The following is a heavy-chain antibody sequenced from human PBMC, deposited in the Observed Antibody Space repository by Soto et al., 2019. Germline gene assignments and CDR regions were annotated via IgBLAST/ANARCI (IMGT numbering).Heavy chain of an antibody. CDR2: VYYSGST. CDR1: GGSISSYY. D-gene: IGHD2-2*03. Sequence: SETLSLTCTVSGGSISSYYWSWIRQPPGKGLEWIGYVYYSGSTNYNPSLKSRVTISVDTSKNQFSLKLISVTTADTAVYFCAREGNLGRWIQPLDSWGQGTLVTVSS. V-gene: IGHV4-59*01. J-gene: IGHJ4*02. CDR3: AREGNLGRWIQPLDS.